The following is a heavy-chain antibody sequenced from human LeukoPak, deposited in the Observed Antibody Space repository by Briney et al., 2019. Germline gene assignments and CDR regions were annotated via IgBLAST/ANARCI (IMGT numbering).Heavy chain of an antibody. CDR2: IIPIFGTA. D-gene: IGHD2-2*01. CDR1: GGTFSSYA. J-gene: IGHJ4*02. CDR3: ARPHRYCSSTSCYHAASWDY. Sequence: SVKVSCKASGGTFSSYAISWVRQAPGQGLEWMGRIIPIFGTANYAQKFQGRVTITTDESTSTAYMELSSLRSEDTAVYYCARPHRYCSSTSCYHAASWDYWGQGTLVTVSS. V-gene: IGHV1-69*05.